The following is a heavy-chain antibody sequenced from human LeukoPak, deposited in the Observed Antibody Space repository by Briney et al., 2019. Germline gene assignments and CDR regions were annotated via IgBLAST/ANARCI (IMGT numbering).Heavy chain of an antibody. Sequence: ASVKVSCKASGYTFTGYYMHWVRQAPGQGLEWMGWINPNSGGTNYAQKFQGRVTMTRDTSISTAYMELSRLRFDDTAVYYCASRPYGDYAVDYWGRGTLVTVPS. D-gene: IGHD4-17*01. J-gene: IGHJ4*02. CDR1: GYTFTGYY. CDR3: ASRPYGDYAVDY. V-gene: IGHV1-2*02. CDR2: INPNSGGT.